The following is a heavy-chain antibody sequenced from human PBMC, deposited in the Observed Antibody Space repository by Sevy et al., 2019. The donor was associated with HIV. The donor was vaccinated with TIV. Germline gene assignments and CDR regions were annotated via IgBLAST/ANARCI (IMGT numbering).Heavy chain of an antibody. J-gene: IGHJ6*02. CDR3: AKDMDDSNGRNYYGMDV. V-gene: IGHV3-9*01. Sequence: GGSLRLSCAASGFTFDDYAMHWVRQAPGKGLEWVSGISWNSGSIGYADSVKGRFTISRDNAKNSLYLQMNSLRAEDTALYYCAKDMDDSNGRNYYGMDVWGQGTTVTVSS. D-gene: IGHD6-25*01. CDR1: GFTFDDYA. CDR2: ISWNSGSI.